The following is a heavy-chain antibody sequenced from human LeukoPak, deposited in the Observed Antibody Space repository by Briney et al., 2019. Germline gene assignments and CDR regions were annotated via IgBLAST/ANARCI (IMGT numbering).Heavy chain of an antibody. V-gene: IGHV5-10-1*01. Sequence: GESLRISCKGSGYSFTSYWISWVRQMPGKGLEWMGRIDPSDSYTNYSPSFQGHVTTSADKSISTAYLQWSSLKASDTAMYYCARQWLVDSGYYGMDVWGQGTTVTVSS. J-gene: IGHJ6*02. CDR3: ARQWLVDSGYYGMDV. D-gene: IGHD6-19*01. CDR2: IDPSDSYT. CDR1: GYSFTSYW.